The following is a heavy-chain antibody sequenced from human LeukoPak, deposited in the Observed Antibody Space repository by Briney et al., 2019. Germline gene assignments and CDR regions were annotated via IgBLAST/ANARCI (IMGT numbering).Heavy chain of an antibody. CDR3: ASGPSIAVAGL. CDR2: IIPIFGTA. Sequence: SVTVSCTASGGTFSSNAISWVRQAPGPGLEWMGGIIPIFGTANYAQKFQGRVTITTDESTSTAYMELSSLRSEDTAVYYCASGPSIAVAGLWGQGTLVTVSS. CDR1: GGTFSSNA. V-gene: IGHV1-69*05. J-gene: IGHJ4*02. D-gene: IGHD6-19*01.